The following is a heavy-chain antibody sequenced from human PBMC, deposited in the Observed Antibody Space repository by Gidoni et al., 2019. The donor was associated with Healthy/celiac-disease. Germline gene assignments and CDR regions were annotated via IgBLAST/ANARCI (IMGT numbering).Heavy chain of an antibody. CDR1: GFTFSSYA. V-gene: IGHV3-13*01. CDR3: ARGGGGFGTAMVTGSQIDY. J-gene: IGHJ4*02. D-gene: IGHD5-18*01. CDR2: FGAAGDT. Sequence: EVQLVESGGGLVQPGGSLRLSCAASGFTFSSYARHWVRQATGKGLGWFSAFGAAGDTYYPGSVKGRFTISRENAKNYLFLQMTSLGAGDTAVVYGARGGGGFGTAMVTGSQIDYWGQGTLVTVSS.